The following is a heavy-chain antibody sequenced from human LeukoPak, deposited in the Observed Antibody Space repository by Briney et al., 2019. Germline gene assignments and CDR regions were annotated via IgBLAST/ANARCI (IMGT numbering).Heavy chain of an antibody. Sequence: ASVKVSCKASGYTLTSYDINWVRQATGQGLEWMGWMNPNSGKTGYAQKFQGRITITRNTSISTAYMELSSLRSEDTAVYYCARAALYYYDRPEQGYAFDIWGQGTMVTVSS. V-gene: IGHV1-8*01. CDR2: MNPNSGKT. J-gene: IGHJ3*02. CDR3: ARAALYYYDRPEQGYAFDI. CDR1: GYTLTSYD. D-gene: IGHD3-22*01.